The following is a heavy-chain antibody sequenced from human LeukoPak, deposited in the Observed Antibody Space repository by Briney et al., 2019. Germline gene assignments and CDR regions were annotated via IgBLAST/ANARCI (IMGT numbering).Heavy chain of an antibody. CDR1: GYLFDTFW. V-gene: IGHV5-51*01. J-gene: IGHJ3*01. D-gene: IGHD2-2*01. Sequence: GESLKISCKGSGYLFDTFWIGWVRQKPGKGLEWMGVIYPDDSETRYSPSFQGQVIISADKSINTAYLQWTSLKASDTAMYCARPIDSTSHIKWAFDLWGQGTMVTVSS. CDR3: ARPIDSTSHIKWAFDL. CDR2: IYPDDSET.